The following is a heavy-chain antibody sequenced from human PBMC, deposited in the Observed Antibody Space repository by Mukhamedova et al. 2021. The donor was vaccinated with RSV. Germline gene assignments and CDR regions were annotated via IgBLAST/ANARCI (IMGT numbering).Heavy chain of an antibody. J-gene: IGHJ4*02. Sequence: VRQAPGKGLEWVAVIWYDGSNKYYADSVKGRFTFSRDNSKNTLYLQMNSLRAEATAGYYCARDPAPYSARWWLFDSWGQG. CDR3: ARDPAPYSARWWLFDS. CDR2: IWYDGSNK. D-gene: IGHD6-13*01. V-gene: IGHV3-33*01.